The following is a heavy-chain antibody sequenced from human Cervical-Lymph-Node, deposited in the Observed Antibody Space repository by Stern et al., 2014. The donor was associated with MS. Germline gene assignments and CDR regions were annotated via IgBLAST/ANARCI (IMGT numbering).Heavy chain of an antibody. V-gene: IGHV5-51*01. CDR3: ARQRYFDY. J-gene: IGHJ4*02. CDR2: IFPGGSDI. Sequence: DQLVQSGPEVKRPGESLKISCQASGYTFTSYWIGWVRQMPGKGLEWIAIIFPGGSDIRYSPSFQGQVTIQADKSSSPAYLQWNNLKASDTAIYYCARQRYFDYWGQGTLVTVSS. CDR1: GYTFTSYW.